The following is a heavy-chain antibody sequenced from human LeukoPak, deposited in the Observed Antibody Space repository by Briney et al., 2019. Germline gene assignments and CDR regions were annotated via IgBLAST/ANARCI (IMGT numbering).Heavy chain of an antibody. D-gene: IGHD1-1*01. CDR3: ARSIGPGAFDI. CDR1: GYTFTSYG. J-gene: IGHJ3*02. V-gene: IGHV1-69*05. Sequence: GASVKVSCKASGYTFTSYGISWVRQAPGQGLEWMGGIIPIFGTANYAQKFQGRVTITTDESTSTAYMELSSLRSEDTAVYYCARSIGPGAFDIWGQGTMVTVSS. CDR2: IIPIFGTA.